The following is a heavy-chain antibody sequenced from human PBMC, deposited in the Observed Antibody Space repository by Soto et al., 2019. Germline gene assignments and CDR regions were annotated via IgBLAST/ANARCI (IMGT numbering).Heavy chain of an antibody. CDR2: ISSSSTYI. V-gene: IGHV3-21*01. D-gene: IGHD6-19*01. J-gene: IGHJ4*02. CDR1: GFTFSTYS. Sequence: GGSLRLSCAASGFTFSTYSMNWVRQAPGKGLEWVSYISSSSTYIYYADSVKGRFTISRDNAKNSLYLQMNSLRAEDTAVYYCLIAVAGSFAPDYWGQGTLVTGSS. CDR3: LIAVAGSFAPDY.